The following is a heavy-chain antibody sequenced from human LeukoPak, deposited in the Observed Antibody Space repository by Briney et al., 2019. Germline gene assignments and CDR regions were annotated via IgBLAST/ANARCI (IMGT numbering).Heavy chain of an antibody. Sequence: SETPSLTCTVSGGSISTYYWSWIRQPPGKGLEWIGYIYYSGSTNYNPSLKSRVTISVDMSKNQFSLKLSSVTAADTAVYYCARESVYSGRYYAFDIWGQGTMVTVSS. J-gene: IGHJ3*02. CDR1: GGSISTYY. CDR2: IYYSGST. CDR3: ARESVYSGRYYAFDI. D-gene: IGHD1-26*01. V-gene: IGHV4-59*01.